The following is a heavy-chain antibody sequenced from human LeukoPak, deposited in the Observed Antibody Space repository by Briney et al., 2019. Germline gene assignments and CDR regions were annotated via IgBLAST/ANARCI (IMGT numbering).Heavy chain of an antibody. J-gene: IGHJ5*02. Sequence: PGGSLRLSCAAYGFTFSRYCMHWVRQAPGKGLVWVSHISSDGRTTNYVDSVKGRFTISRDNAKNTLYLQMNSLRAEDTAVYYCARDRPGDSVVGATDRWGQGTLVTVSS. D-gene: IGHD1-26*01. CDR2: ISSDGRTT. CDR1: GFTFSRYC. V-gene: IGHV3-74*01. CDR3: ARDRPGDSVVGATDR.